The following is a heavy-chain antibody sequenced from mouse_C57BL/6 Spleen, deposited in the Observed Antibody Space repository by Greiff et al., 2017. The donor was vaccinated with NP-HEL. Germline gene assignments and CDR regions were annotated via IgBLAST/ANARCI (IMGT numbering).Heavy chain of an antibody. CDR3: ERRSSYGSWFAY. V-gene: IGHV1-26*01. CDR2: INPNNGGT. J-gene: IGHJ3*01. CDR1: GYTFTDYY. Sequence: VQLQQSGPELVKPGASVKISCKASGYTFTDYYMNWVKQSHGKSLEWIGDINPNNGGTSYNQKFKGKATLTVDNSSSPAYMRLSSLTSEVSAVYYCERRSSYGSWFAYWGQGTLVTVSA. D-gene: IGHD2-2*01.